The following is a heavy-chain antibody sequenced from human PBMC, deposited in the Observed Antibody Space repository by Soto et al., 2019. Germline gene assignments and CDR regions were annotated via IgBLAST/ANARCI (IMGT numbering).Heavy chain of an antibody. CDR1: GYTFTSYG. J-gene: IGHJ6*03. CDR2: ISAYNGNT. D-gene: IGHD3-10*01. CDR3: ATMTENRYYYYYMDV. Sequence: ASVKVSCKASGYTFTSYGISWVRQAPGQGLEWMGWISAYNGNTNYAQKLQGRVTMTEDTSTDTAYMELSSLRSEDTAVYYCATMTENRYYYYYMDVWGKGTTVTVSS. V-gene: IGHV1-18*01.